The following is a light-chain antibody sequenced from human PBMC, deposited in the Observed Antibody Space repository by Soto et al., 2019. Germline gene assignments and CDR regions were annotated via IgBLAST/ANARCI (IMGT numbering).Light chain of an antibody. CDR1: ISDVGGYNY. Sequence: QSVLAQPASVSGSPGQSITIFCTGTISDVGGYNYVSWYQQHPGKAPKLMIYEVSNRPSGVSNRFSGSKSGNTASLTISGLQAEDEADYYCSSHTGSSILDVCGTGTKVTVL. CDR2: EVS. V-gene: IGLV2-14*01. J-gene: IGLJ1*01. CDR3: SSHTGSSILDV.